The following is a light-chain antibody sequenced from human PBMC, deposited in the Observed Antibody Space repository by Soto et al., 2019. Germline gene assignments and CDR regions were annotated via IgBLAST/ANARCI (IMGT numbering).Light chain of an antibody. V-gene: IGLV2-23*02. CDR2: EVS. CDR1: SSDVGSYNL. Sequence: QSALTQPASVSGSPGQSITISCTGTSSDVGSYNLVSWYQQQPGKAPKLMIYEVSKRPSGVSNRFSGSKSGNTASLTISGLQSEDEADYYCCSYAGSSTSYVFGTGPKVTVL. J-gene: IGLJ1*01. CDR3: CSYAGSSTSYV.